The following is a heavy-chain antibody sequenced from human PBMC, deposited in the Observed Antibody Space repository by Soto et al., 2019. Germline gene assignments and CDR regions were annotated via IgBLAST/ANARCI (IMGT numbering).Heavy chain of an antibody. V-gene: IGHV3-11*01. CDR1: GFTFRDYY. CDR3: ARLVTATRNYYHGMDV. D-gene: IGHD1-20*01. J-gene: IGHJ6*02. CDR2: ISSSGSTI. Sequence: PGGSLRLSCAASGFTFRDYYMTWIRQAPGKGLEWLSYISSSGSTIYYADSVKGRFTISRDNAKNSLFLQMNSLRAEDTAVYYCARLVTATRNYYHGMDVWGQGTTVTAP.